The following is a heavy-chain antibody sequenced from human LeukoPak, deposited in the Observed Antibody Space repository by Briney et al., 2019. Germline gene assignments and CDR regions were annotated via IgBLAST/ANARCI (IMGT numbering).Heavy chain of an antibody. J-gene: IGHJ3*02. Sequence: GGSLRLXCAASGFTFSSYAMSWVRQAPGKGLEWVSAISGSGGSTYYADSVKGRSTISRDNSKNTLYLQMNSLRAEDTAVYYCAKDISGYGAFDIWGQGTMVTVSS. CDR1: GFTFSSYA. D-gene: IGHD3-22*01. CDR2: ISGSGGST. V-gene: IGHV3-23*01. CDR3: AKDISGYGAFDI.